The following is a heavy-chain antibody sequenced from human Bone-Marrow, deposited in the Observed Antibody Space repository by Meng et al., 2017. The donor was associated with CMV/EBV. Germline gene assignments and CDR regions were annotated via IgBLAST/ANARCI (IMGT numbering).Heavy chain of an antibody. CDR3: VRDTYATTGGMDV. CDR1: GFTFNSHS. Sequence: GESLKISCAASGFTFNSHSMNWVRQAPGRGLEWVSSISMSSDYKYYADSVKGRFTISRDNAKNSLYLQISSLRAEDTAEYYWVRDTYATTGGMDVWGQGTTVTVSS. V-gene: IGHV3-21*01. CDR2: ISMSSDYK. D-gene: IGHD4-11*01. J-gene: IGHJ6*02.